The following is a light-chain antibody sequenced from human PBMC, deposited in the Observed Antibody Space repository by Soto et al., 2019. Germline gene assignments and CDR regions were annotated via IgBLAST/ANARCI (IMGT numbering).Light chain of an antibody. CDR3: QQYECYPLT. CDR2: EAA. V-gene: IGKV1-5*01. J-gene: IGKJ4*01. CDR1: QNIYKW. Sequence: DIQMTQSPSTLSASIGDRVTITCRASQNIYKWLAWYQQKPQKAPKLLIFEAAALETGVSPRFSGSGSGTAFTLTISSLPPDDFATYYCQQYECYPLTFGGGTKVE.